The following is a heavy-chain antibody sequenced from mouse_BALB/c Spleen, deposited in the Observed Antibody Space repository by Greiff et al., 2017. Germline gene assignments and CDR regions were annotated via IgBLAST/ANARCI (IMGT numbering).Heavy chain of an antibody. J-gene: IGHJ3*01. Sequence: VQLKESGGGLVQPGGSRKLSCAASGFTFSSFGMHWVRQAPEKGLEWVAYISSGSSTIYYADTVKGRFTISRDNPKNTLFLQMTSLRSEDTAMYYCARSGGAWFAYWGQGTLVTVSA. CDR2: ISSGSSTI. CDR3: ARSGGAWFAY. D-gene: IGHD3-1*01. CDR1: GFTFSSFG. V-gene: IGHV5-17*02.